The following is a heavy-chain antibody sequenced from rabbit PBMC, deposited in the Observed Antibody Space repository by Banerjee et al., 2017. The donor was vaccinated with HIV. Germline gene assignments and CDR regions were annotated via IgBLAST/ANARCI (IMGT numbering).Heavy chain of an antibody. CDR2: IYGGGGGT. D-gene: IGHD6-1*01. Sequence: QEQLVESGGGLVQPGASLTLTCTASGFSFSSYYMCWVRQAPGKGLEWIACIYGGGGGTYYASWAKGRFTISKTSSTTVTLQMTSLTAADTATYFCARRLDHAGYGYANLWGQGTLVTVS. V-gene: IGHV1S45*01. CDR1: GFSFSSYY. J-gene: IGHJ4*01. CDR3: ARRLDHAGYGYANL.